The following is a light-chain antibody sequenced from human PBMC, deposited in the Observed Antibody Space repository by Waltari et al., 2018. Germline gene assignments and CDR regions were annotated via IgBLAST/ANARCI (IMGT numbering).Light chain of an antibody. Sequence: DIQMTQSPSSLSASVVDRVTITCRASQDISTWLAWYQKKPGKAPKLLIYVAYSLQSGVPSRFGGSGYEEDYNLTISSLQTEDYATYYCQQDNSFPFTFGPGTKVDIK. CDR1: QDISTW. V-gene: IGKV1-12*01. J-gene: IGKJ3*01. CDR2: VAY. CDR3: QQDNSFPFT.